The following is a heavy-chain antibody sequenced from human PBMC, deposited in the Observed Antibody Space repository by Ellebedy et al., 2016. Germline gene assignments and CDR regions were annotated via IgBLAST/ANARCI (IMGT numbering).Heavy chain of an antibody. Sequence: SETLSLTXTVSGGSISSYYWSWIRQPAGKGLEWIGRIYSSGSTNYNPSLKSRVTMSVDTSKNQFSLKLSSVTAADTAVYYCARLNVVRDYYYGMDVWGQGTTVTVSS. V-gene: IGHV4-4*07. CDR2: IYSSGST. J-gene: IGHJ6*02. D-gene: IGHD2-15*01. CDR3: ARLNVVRDYYYGMDV. CDR1: GGSISSYY.